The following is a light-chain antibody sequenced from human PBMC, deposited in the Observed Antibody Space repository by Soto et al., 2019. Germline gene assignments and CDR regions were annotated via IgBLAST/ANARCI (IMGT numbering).Light chain of an antibody. CDR2: EVS. J-gene: IGLJ2*01. V-gene: IGLV2-8*01. Sequence: QSALTQPPSASGSPGQSVTISCTGTSSDVGGYNYVSWYQQHPGKAPKLMIYEVSKRPSGVPDRFSGSKSGNTASLTVSGLQAEDEADYYCSSYAGSRDVVFGGGTKPTVL. CDR1: SSDVGGYNY. CDR3: SSYAGSRDVV.